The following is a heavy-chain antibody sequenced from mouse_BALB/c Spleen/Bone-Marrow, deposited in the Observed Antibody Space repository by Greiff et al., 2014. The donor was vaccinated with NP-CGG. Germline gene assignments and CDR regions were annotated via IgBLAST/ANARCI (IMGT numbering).Heavy chain of an antibody. V-gene: IGHV5-9-4*01. CDR1: GFTFSSYA. CDR3: ARDHYGYYTMDY. Sequence: EVKVEESGGGLVKPGGSLKLSCAASGFTFSSYAMSWVRQSPEKRLEWVAEISSGGSYTYYPDTVTGRFTISRDNAKNTPYLEMSSLRSEDTAMYYCARDHYGYYTMDYWGQGTSVTVSS. D-gene: IGHD1-2*01. J-gene: IGHJ4*01. CDR2: ISSGGSYT.